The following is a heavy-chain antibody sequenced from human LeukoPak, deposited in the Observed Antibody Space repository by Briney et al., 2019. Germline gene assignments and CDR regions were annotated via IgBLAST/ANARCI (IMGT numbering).Heavy chain of an antibody. J-gene: IGHJ4*02. V-gene: IGHV3-21*04. CDR2: ISSSSSYI. D-gene: IGHD3-16*01. Sequence: GGSLRLSCAASGFTFSSYNMKWVRQAPGKGLEWVSSISSSSSYIYYADSVKGRFTISRDNAKNSLYLQMNSLRAEDTALYYCAKDISFEGDCFDYWGQGTLVTVSS. CDR3: AKDISFEGDCFDY. CDR1: GFTFSSYN.